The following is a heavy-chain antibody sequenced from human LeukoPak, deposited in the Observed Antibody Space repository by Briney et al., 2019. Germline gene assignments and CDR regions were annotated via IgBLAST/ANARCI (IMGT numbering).Heavy chain of an antibody. J-gene: IGHJ4*02. CDR3: ARGLGIAAAGVDY. CDR2: ISYDGSNK. Sequence: GRSLRLSCAASGFTFSSYAMHWVRQAPGKGLEWVAVISYDGSNKYYADSVKGRFTISRDNSKNTLYLQMNSLRAEDTAVYYCARGLGIAAAGVDYWGQGTLVTVSS. D-gene: IGHD6-13*01. CDR1: GFTFSSYA. V-gene: IGHV3-30*04.